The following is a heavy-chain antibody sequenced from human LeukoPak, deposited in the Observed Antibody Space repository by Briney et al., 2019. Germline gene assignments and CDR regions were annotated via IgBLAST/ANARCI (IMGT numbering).Heavy chain of an antibody. CDR2: ISYDGSNK. Sequence: AGGSLRLSCAASGFTFSSYAMHWVRQAPGKGLEWVAVISYDGSNKYYADSVKGRFTISRDNSKNTLYLQMNSLRAEDTAVYYCARIGSGSYLDHWGQGTLVTVSS. CDR3: ARIGSGSYLDH. D-gene: IGHD1-26*01. J-gene: IGHJ4*02. CDR1: GFTFSSYA. V-gene: IGHV3-30-3*01.